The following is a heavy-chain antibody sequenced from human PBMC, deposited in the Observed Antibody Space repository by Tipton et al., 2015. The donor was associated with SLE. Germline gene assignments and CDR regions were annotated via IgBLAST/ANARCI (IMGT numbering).Heavy chain of an antibody. CDR2: IYYSGST. J-gene: IGHJ3*02. V-gene: IGHV4-59*01. Sequence: TLSLTCTVSGGSISSYYWRWIRQPPGKGLEWIGYIYYSGSTNYNPSLKSRVTISVDTSKNQFSLKLSSVPAADPAVYYCGRDRPCRKMTTVKSLAFDIGGQGTMVTVSS. CDR3: GRDRPCRKMTTVKSLAFDI. CDR1: GGSISSYY. D-gene: IGHD4-17*01.